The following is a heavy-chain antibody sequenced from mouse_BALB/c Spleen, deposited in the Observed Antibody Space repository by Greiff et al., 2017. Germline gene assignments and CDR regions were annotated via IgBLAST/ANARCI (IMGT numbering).Heavy chain of an antibody. D-gene: IGHD1-2*01. J-gene: IGHJ3*01. Sequence: VQLQQSGAELAKPGASVKMSCKASGYTFTSYWMHWVKQRPGQGLEWIGYINPSTGYTEYNQKFKDKATLTADKSSSTAYMQLSSLTSEDSAVYYCAREDYYGYGFAYWGQGTLVTVSA. CDR3: AREDYYGYGFAY. CDR1: GYTFTSYW. V-gene: IGHV1-7*01. CDR2: INPSTGYT.